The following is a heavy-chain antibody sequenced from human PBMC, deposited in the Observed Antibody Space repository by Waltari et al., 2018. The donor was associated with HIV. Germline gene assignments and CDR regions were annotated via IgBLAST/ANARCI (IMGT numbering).Heavy chain of an antibody. Sequence: QAQLAQSGGRVVQPGTSLRRSCAESGFTPYAMQWVRQAPGKGLEWVAFISYDGSYKYYTESLKGRFTISRDNSEKLVFLQMDSLSPEDTAVYYCAKIGTIFGWWKYYFDSWGQGTLVTVSS. CDR3: AKIGTIFGWWKYYFDS. D-gene: IGHD3-9*01. J-gene: IGHJ4*02. CDR1: GFTPYA. CDR2: ISYDGSYK. V-gene: IGHV3-30-3*02.